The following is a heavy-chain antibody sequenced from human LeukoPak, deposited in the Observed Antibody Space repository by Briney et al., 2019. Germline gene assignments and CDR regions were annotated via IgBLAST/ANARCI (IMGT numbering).Heavy chain of an antibody. V-gene: IGHV3-7*03. CDR1: GFTFSDYR. Sequence: GGSLRLSCAASGFTFSDYRLTWVRQAPGKGLEWVANIKQDGSEKYYVDSVKGRFTISRDDVKGSLFLQMDSLGADDTAVYFCARGDRVGITTGHFDYWGQGALVTVSS. D-gene: IGHD2-21*01. CDR3: ARGDRVGITTGHFDY. CDR2: IKQDGSEK. J-gene: IGHJ4*02.